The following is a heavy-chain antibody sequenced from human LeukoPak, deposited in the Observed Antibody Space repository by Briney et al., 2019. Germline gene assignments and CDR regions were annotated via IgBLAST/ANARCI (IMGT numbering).Heavy chain of an antibody. Sequence: GGSLRLSCAASGFTVSSNYMNWVRQAPGKGLEWVSVIYSGGSTYYADSVKGRFTISRDNSKNTLYLQMNSLRAEDTAVYYCARRRYYYDSSGQTDAFGIWGQGTVVTVSS. D-gene: IGHD3-22*01. CDR3: ARRRYYYDSSGQTDAFGI. V-gene: IGHV3-66*02. CDR1: GFTVSSNY. J-gene: IGHJ3*02. CDR2: IYSGGST.